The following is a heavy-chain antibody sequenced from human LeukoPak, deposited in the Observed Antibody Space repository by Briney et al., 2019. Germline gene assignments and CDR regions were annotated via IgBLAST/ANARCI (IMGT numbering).Heavy chain of an antibody. CDR2: IIPIFGTA. Sequence: ASVKVSCKASGGTFSSYAISWVRQAPAQGLEWMGGIIPIFGTANYAQKFQGRVTITADKSTSTAYMELSSLRSEDTAVYYCASCDGIGIAARPDYGVDVWGQGTTVTVSS. J-gene: IGHJ6*02. CDR1: GGTFSSYA. D-gene: IGHD6-6*01. V-gene: IGHV1-69*06. CDR3: ASCDGIGIAARPDYGVDV.